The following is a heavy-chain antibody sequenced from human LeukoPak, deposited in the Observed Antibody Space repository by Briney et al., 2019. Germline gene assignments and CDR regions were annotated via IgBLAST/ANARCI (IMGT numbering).Heavy chain of an antibody. Sequence: GESLKISCKGSGCSFTSHWISWVRQMPGKGLEWMGRIDPSDSYTNYSPSFQGHVTISADKSISTAYLQWSSLKASDTAMYYCARRYSSSWYPDYWGQGTLVTVSS. V-gene: IGHV5-10-1*01. D-gene: IGHD6-13*01. CDR2: IDPSDSYT. CDR1: GCSFTSHW. J-gene: IGHJ4*02. CDR3: ARRYSSSWYPDY.